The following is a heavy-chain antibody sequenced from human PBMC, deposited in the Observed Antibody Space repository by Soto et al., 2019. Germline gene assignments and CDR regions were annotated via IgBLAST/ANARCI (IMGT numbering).Heavy chain of an antibody. CDR1: GYNFAGYW. D-gene: IGHD5-12*01. CDR2: IFPGDSDT. Sequence: GESLKISCXTPGYNFAGYWIGWVRQMPGKGLEWLGIIFPGDSDTKYSPSFQGQVIISADKSIRTAYLQWSSLKASDTAIYYCARQSGMDVWGQGTTVTVSS. V-gene: IGHV5-51*01. CDR3: ARQSGMDV. J-gene: IGHJ6*02.